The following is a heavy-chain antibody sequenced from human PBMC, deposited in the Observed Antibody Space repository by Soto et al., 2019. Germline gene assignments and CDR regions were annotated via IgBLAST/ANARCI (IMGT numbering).Heavy chain of an antibody. CDR2: IIPIFGTA. Sequence: SVKVSCKASGGTFSSYAISWVRQAPGQGLEWMGGIIPIFGTANYAQKFQGRVTITADESTSTAYMELSSLRSEDTAVYYCARDPGITGTTRFGFFDYWGQGTLVTVSS. CDR3: ARDPGITGTTRFGFFDY. D-gene: IGHD1-20*01. J-gene: IGHJ4*02. CDR1: GGTFSSYA. V-gene: IGHV1-69*13.